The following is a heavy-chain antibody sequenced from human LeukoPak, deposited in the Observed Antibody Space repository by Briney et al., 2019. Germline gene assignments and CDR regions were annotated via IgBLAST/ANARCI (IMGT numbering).Heavy chain of an antibody. CDR2: INPNSGGT. CDR1: GYTFTGYY. Sequence: GSVKVSCKASGYTFTGYYMHWVRQAPGQGLEWMGRINPNSGGTNYAQKFQGRVTMTRDTSISTAYMELSRLRSDDTAVYYCARLQEAAGTPQPGDYYYYGMDVWGQGTTVTVSS. D-gene: IGHD6-13*01. CDR3: ARLQEAAGTPQPGDYYYYGMDV. J-gene: IGHJ6*02. V-gene: IGHV1-2*06.